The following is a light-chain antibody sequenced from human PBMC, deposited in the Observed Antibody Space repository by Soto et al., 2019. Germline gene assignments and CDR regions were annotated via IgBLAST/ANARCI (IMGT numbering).Light chain of an antibody. V-gene: IGKV3-20*01. Sequence: IVLTQSPGTLYLSPGESATLSCRASQSVSSIYLAWYQQKPGQAPRLRIYGATNRATGIPDRFSGSGSGTDFNLTISRLEPQDFAIYYCQQYGSSPYTFGQGTKLEI. J-gene: IGKJ2*01. CDR2: GAT. CDR3: QQYGSSPYT. CDR1: QSVSSIY.